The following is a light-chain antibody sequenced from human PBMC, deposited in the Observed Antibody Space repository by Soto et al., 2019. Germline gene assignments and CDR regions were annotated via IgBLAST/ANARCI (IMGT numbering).Light chain of an antibody. J-gene: IGLJ1*01. CDR2: DVN. Sequence: QSVLTQPRSVSGSPGQSVTISCTGTSSDVGGYYYVSWYQQHPGTAPKLMIYDVNKRPSGVPDRFSASKSGITASLTISGLQAEDEADYYCCSYAGTFAFYVFGTGTKLTVL. CDR3: CSYAGTFAFYV. V-gene: IGLV2-11*01. CDR1: SSDVGGYYY.